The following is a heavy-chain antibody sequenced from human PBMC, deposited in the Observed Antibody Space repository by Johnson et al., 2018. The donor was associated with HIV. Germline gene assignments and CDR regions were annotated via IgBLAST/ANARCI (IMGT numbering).Heavy chain of an antibody. Sequence: QEQLVESGGGVVQPGRSLRLSCAASGFTFSSYAMHWVRQAPGKGLEWVAVISYDGSNKYYADPVKGRFTISRDNAKNSLYLQMNSLRPEDTAVYYCARDHGWSRGWLFDAFDIWGQGTMVTVSS. CDR2: ISYDGSNK. V-gene: IGHV3-30*04. CDR3: ARDHGWSRGWLFDAFDI. D-gene: IGHD6-19*01. J-gene: IGHJ3*02. CDR1: GFTFSSYA.